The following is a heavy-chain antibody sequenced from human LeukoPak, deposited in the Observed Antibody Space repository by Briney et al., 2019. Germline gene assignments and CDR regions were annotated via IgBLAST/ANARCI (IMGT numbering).Heavy chain of an antibody. CDR2: ISAYNGNT. D-gene: IGHD6-13*01. Sequence: ASVKVSCKASGGTFSSYAISWVRQAPGQGLEWMGWISAYNGNTNYAQKLQGRFTMNTDTSTTTACMELGSLRSDDNAVYYCARDGYSSSAYYFDYWGQGTLVTVSS. J-gene: IGHJ4*02. CDR1: GGTFSSYA. V-gene: IGHV1-18*01. CDR3: ARDGYSSSAYYFDY.